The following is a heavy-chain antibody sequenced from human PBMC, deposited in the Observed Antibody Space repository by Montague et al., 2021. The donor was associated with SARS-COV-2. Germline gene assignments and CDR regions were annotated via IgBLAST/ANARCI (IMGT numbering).Heavy chain of an antibody. D-gene: IGHD2-21*01. V-gene: IGHV4-59*01. J-gene: IGHJ5*02. Sequence: SQTLSLTCTVSGGSISSYYWSWIRQPPGKGLKWIGYIYYSGSTNYNPSLKSRVTISVDTSKNQFSLKLSSVTAADTAVYYCARGGDMNWFDPWGQGTLVTVSS. CDR3: ARGGDMNWFDP. CDR2: IYYSGST. CDR1: GGSISSYY.